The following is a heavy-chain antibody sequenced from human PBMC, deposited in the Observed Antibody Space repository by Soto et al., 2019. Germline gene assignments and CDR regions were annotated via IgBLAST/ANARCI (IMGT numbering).Heavy chain of an antibody. CDR2: IYPGDSDT. J-gene: IGHJ6*02. D-gene: IGHD2-2*03. V-gene: IGHV5-51*01. CDR3: ASGYCGSASCLRMDV. CDR1: GYSFTSYW. Sequence: GESLKISCKGSGYSFTSYWIGWVRQMPGKGLEWMGIIYPGDSDTRYSPSFQGQVTISADKSISTAYLQWSSLRDEDTAVYYCASGYCGSASCLRMDVWGQGTTVTVSS.